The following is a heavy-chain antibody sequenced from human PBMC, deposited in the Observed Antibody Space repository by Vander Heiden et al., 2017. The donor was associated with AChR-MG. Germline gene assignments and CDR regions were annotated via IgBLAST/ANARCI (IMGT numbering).Heavy chain of an antibody. J-gene: IGHJ4*02. CDR1: GGSIRSSSYY. Sequence: QLQLQESGPGLAKPSETLSLTCTVSGGSIRSSSYYLGWIRQPPGKGLEWIGSLYYSGSTYYNPSLKSRVTISVDTSRNQFSLSLSSVTAADTAVYYCGRLVAYDNSGYSLVGGRFFDYWGQGILVTISS. D-gene: IGHD3-22*01. CDR3: GRLVAYDNSGYSLVGGRFFDY. V-gene: IGHV4-39*01. CDR2: LYYSGST.